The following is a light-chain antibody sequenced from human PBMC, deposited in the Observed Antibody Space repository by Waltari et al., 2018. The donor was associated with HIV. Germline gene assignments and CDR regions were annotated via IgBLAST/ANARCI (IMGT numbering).Light chain of an antibody. CDR1: QSVNSN. Sequence: EIVMTQSPATLSVSPGERATLSCRASQSVNSNLAWYQQKPGQAPRLLIYGASTRATGIPARFSGSGSGTEFTLTISSLQSKDFAVYYCQQYNNWPPLTFGGGTKVEI. CDR2: GAS. J-gene: IGKJ4*01. V-gene: IGKV3-15*01. CDR3: QQYNNWPPLT.